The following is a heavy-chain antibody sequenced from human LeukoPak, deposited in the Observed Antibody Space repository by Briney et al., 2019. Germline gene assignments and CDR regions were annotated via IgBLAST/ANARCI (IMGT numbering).Heavy chain of an antibody. CDR1: GYTFSSFW. V-gene: IGHV3-74*01. CDR3: ATSITMVRGVYFDY. CDR2: IDSDGSGT. D-gene: IGHD3-10*01. Sequence: GGSLRLSCAASGYTFSSFWIHWVRQAPGKGLEWVARIDSDGSGTRYADSVKGRFTISRDNAKNSLYLQMNSLRAEDTALYYCATSITMVRGVYFDYWGQGTLVTVSS. J-gene: IGHJ4*02.